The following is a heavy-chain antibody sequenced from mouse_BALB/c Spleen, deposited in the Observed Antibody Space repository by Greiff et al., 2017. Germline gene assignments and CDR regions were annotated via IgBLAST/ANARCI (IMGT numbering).Heavy chain of an antibody. CDR2: ISSGGSYT. Sequence: DVMLVESGGGLVKPGGSLKLSCAASGFTFSSYTMSWVRQTPEKRLEWVATISSGGSYTYYPDSVKGRFTISRDNAKNTLYLQMSSLKSEDTAMYYCTRVYDYHYAMDYWGQGTSVTVSS. CDR1: GFTFSSYT. J-gene: IGHJ4*01. V-gene: IGHV5-6-4*01. D-gene: IGHD2-4*01. CDR3: TRVYDYHYAMDY.